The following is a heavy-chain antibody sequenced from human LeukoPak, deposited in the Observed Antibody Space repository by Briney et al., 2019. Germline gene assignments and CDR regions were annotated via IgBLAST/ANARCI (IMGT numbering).Heavy chain of an antibody. CDR2: ISYDGSNK. CDR3: ARDGEVDDPRDFFFDY. Sequence: GRSLRLSCAASGFTFSSYAMHWVRQAPGKGLEWVAVISYDGSNKYYADSVKGRFTISRDNSKNTLYLQMNSLRAEDTAVYYCARDGEVDDPRDFFFDYWGQGTLVTVSS. D-gene: IGHD3-10*01. CDR1: GFTFSSYA. V-gene: IGHV3-30*01. J-gene: IGHJ4*02.